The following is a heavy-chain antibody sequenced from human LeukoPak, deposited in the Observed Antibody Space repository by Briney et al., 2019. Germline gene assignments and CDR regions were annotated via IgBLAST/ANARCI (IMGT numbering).Heavy chain of an antibody. V-gene: IGHV1-69*04. Sequence: GASVKVSCKASGGTLSSYAISWVRQAPGQGLEWMGRIIPILGIANYAQKFQGRVTITADKSTSTAYMELSSLRSEDTAVYYCASSSHGGNGGYWGQGTLVTVSS. CDR1: GGTLSSYA. CDR3: ASSSHGGNGGY. D-gene: IGHD4-23*01. J-gene: IGHJ4*02. CDR2: IIPILGIA.